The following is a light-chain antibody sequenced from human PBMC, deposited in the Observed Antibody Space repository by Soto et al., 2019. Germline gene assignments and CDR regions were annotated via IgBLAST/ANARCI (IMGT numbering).Light chain of an antibody. V-gene: IGKV1-39*01. J-gene: IGKJ5*01. Sequence: DIQMTQSPSSLSASVGDRVTITCRASQGISTYLNWYQQKPGKAPKLLIYAASSLQSGVPSRFSGSGSGTEFTLTISSLQPDDFATYYCQQSYSTPITFGQGTRLEIK. CDR3: QQSYSTPIT. CDR1: QGISTY. CDR2: AAS.